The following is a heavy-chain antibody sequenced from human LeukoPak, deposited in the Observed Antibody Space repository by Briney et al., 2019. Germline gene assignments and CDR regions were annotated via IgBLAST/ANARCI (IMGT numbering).Heavy chain of an antibody. D-gene: IGHD3-10*01. J-gene: IGHJ3*02. V-gene: IGHV4-61*02. CDR3: AREPLGEIVFDI. Sequence: SETLSLTCTVSGGSISSGSYYWSWIRQPAGKGLEWIGRIYTSGSTNYNPSLKSRVTISVDTSKNQFSLKLSSVTAADTAVYYCAREPLGEIVFDIWGQGTMVTVSS. CDR2: IYTSGST. CDR1: GGSISSGSYY.